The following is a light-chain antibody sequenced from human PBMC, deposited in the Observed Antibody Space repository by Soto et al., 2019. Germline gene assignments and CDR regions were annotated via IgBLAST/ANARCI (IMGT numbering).Light chain of an antibody. CDR2: AAS. CDR3: QQANNFPFS. V-gene: IGKV1-9*01. Sequence: IQLTQSPSSLSASVGDRVTITCRASQGISSYLAWYQQKPGKAPKLLIYAASTLQSGVPSRFSGSGSGTDFTLTISSLQPEDFATYYCQQANNFPFSFGGGTKVDIK. J-gene: IGKJ4*01. CDR1: QGISSY.